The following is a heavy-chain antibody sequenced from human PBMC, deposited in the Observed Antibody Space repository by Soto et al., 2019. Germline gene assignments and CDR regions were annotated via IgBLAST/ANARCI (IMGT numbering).Heavy chain of an antibody. Sequence: ASVKVSCKASGYTFTGYYMHWVRQAPGQGLEWMGWINPNSGGTNYAQKFQGWVTMTRDTSISTAYMELSRLRSDDTAVYYCARSPYRAGQLARIRDYYYGMDVWGQGTTVTVSS. D-gene: IGHD1-1*01. V-gene: IGHV1-2*04. J-gene: IGHJ6*02. CDR1: GYTFTGYY. CDR3: ARSPYRAGQLARIRDYYYGMDV. CDR2: INPNSGGT.